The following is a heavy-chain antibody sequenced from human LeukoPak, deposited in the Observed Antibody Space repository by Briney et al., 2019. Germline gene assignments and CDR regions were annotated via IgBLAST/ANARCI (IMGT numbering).Heavy chain of an antibody. CDR3: ARESGKFDY. J-gene: IGHJ4*02. V-gene: IGHV3-43*02. CDR2: TSGDGVST. Sequence: GGSLRLSCVASGLPIGDFAMHWVRQAPGQGLEWVSLTSGDGVSTFFADSVKGRFSISRDNSKNSLSLEMSSLRTEDTAMYYCARESGKFDYWGQGTLVAVSS. CDR1: GLPIGDFA.